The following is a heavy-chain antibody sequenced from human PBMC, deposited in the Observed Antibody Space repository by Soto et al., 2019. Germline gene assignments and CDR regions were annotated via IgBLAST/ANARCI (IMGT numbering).Heavy chain of an antibody. CDR2: IDWDDDT. CDR3: ARVWIADSFDY. J-gene: IGHJ4*02. D-gene: IGHD2-21*01. V-gene: IGHV2-70*04. Sequence: GRTLGKPPETLTLPCPFSGFSLSTPGMRVSWIRQPPGKALEWLARIDWDDDTFYSPSLKTRLTISKDTSKNQVVLTMTNMDPTDTAIYYCARVWIADSFDYGGQGALVTVSS. CDR1: GFSLSTPGMR.